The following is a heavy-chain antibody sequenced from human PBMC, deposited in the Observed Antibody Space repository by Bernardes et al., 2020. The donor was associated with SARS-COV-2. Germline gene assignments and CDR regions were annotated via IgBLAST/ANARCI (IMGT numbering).Heavy chain of an antibody. V-gene: IGHV3-74*01. CDR3: ARDSTTDLTLDF. Sequence: GGALRPSLPTPWFPLSSYWMHWVRPPPGKGLPWVSQINPPGGTIRYADSVKGRFTISRDNAKNTVYLQMNSLRDEDTAVYYCARDSTTDLTLDFWGQGVPVTVSS. CDR2: INPPGGTI. CDR1: WFPLSSYW. J-gene: IGHJ4*02. D-gene: IGHD7-27*01.